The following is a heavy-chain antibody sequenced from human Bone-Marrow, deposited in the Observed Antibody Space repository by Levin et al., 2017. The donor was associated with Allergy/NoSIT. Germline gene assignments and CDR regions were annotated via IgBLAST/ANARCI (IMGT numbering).Heavy chain of an antibody. CDR1: GFTFRSYG. CDR2: IWYDGSNK. Sequence: LSLTCAASGFTFRSYGMHWVRQAPGKGLEWVAVIWYDGSNKYYADSVKGRFTISRDNSKNTLYLQMNSLRAEDTAVYYCAREELRSFDYWGQGTLVTVSS. D-gene: IGHD1-7*01. V-gene: IGHV3-33*01. CDR3: AREELRSFDY. J-gene: IGHJ4*02.